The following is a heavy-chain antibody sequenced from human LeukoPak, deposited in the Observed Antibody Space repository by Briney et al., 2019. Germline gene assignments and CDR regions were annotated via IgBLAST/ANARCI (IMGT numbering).Heavy chain of an antibody. D-gene: IGHD3-10*01. Sequence: SETLSLTCTVSGGSISSSSYYWGWIRQPPGKGLEWIGSIYYSGSTYYNPSLKSRVTISVDTSKNQFSLKLSSVTTADTAVYYCARRGGFGTAPDYWGQGTLVTVSS. J-gene: IGHJ4*02. CDR2: IYYSGST. CDR3: ARRGGFGTAPDY. CDR1: GGSISSSSYY. V-gene: IGHV4-39*01.